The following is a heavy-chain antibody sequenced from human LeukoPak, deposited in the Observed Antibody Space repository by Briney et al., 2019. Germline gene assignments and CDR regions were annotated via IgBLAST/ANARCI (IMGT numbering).Heavy chain of an antibody. V-gene: IGHV3-23*01. Sequence: PGGSLRLSCAASGFTFSSYAMSWVRQAPGKGLEWVSAISGSGGSTYYADSVKGRFTISRDNSKNTLYLQMNSLRAEDTAVYYCAKDQGGVVGATHFDYWGQGTLVTVSS. J-gene: IGHJ4*02. CDR2: ISGSGGST. CDR3: AKDQGGVVGATHFDY. D-gene: IGHD1-26*01. CDR1: GFTFSSYA.